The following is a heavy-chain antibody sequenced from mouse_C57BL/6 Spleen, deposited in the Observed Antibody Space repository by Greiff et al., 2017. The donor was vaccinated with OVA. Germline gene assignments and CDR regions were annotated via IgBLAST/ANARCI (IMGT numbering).Heavy chain of an antibody. Sequence: VQLQQSGPELVKPGASVKISCKASGYRFTSYYIHWVKQRPGQGLEWVGWIYPGSGNNKYNEQFKGKATLTADTATSTAYMQHSSLTSEDSAVYSCARSGAAQAWLAYWGQGTLVTVSA. CDR3: ARSGAAQAWLAY. J-gene: IGHJ3*01. CDR1: GYRFTSYY. CDR2: IYPGSGNN. D-gene: IGHD3-2*02. V-gene: IGHV1-66*01.